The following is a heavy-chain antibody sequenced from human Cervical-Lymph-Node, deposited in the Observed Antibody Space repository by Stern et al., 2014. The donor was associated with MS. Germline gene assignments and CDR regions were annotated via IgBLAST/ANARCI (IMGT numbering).Heavy chain of an antibody. V-gene: IGHV3-11*01. CDR1: GFNFNAYY. Sequence: QVQLLQSGGGFVKPGGSLRLSCAASGFNFNAYYMYWIRQAPGKGLEWVSYIRWSGSTIYYADSVKGRFTISRDNAKSSLYLQMNSLRAEDTAVYYCVREIISMSATFDGMDVWGQGTTVTVSS. J-gene: IGHJ6*02. CDR3: VREIISMSATFDGMDV. D-gene: IGHD2-15*01. CDR2: IRWSGSTI.